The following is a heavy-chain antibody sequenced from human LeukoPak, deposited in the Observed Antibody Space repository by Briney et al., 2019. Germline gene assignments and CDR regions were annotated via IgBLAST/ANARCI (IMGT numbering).Heavy chain of an antibody. Sequence: PSETLSLTCTVSGGSISGYYWSWIRQPPGKGLEWIGYIYYSGSTNYNPSLKSRVTISVDTSKNQFSLKLSSVTAADTAVYYCARLRYYYYYYGMDVWGQGTTVTVSS. J-gene: IGHJ6*02. CDR3: ARLRYYYYYYGMDV. CDR2: IYYSGST. V-gene: IGHV4-59*08. CDR1: GGSISGYY.